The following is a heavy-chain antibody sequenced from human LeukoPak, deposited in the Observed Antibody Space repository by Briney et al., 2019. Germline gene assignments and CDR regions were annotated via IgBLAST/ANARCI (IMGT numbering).Heavy chain of an antibody. J-gene: IGHJ3*02. CDR2: IKSKTGGGTI. D-gene: IGHD3-10*01. CDR3: TTKPYYGSGSYSAGSRAFDI. V-gene: IGHV3-15*01. CDR1: GFTFSNAW. Sequence: GGSLRLSCAASGFTFSNAWMSWVRQAPGKGLEWVGRIKSKTGGGTIDYAAPVKDRFTISRDDSKNTLYLQMNSLKTEDTALYYCTTKPYYGSGSYSAGSRAFDIWGQGTTVTVSS.